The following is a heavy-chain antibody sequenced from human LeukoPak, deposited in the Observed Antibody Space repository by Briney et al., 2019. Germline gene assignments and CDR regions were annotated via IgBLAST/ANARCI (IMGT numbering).Heavy chain of an antibody. V-gene: IGHV3-74*01. CDR3: ASMNGHAFDV. CDR2: INSDGGST. Sequence: GGSLRLSCAASGFTLSSYWMHWVRQAPGKGLVWVSGINSDGGSTRYADSVKGRFIITRDNAKNMLYLQMNSLRAEDTAVYYCASMNGHAFDVWGQGTRVTVSS. D-gene: IGHD2-8*01. CDR1: GFTLSSYW. J-gene: IGHJ3*01.